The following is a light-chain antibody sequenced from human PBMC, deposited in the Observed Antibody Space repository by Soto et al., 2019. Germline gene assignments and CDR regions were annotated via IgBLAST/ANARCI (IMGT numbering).Light chain of an antibody. CDR1: SGDIGSYNR. Sequence: QSVLTQPASVSGSPGQSITISCTGTSGDIGSYNRVSWYQQHPGKAPKLIIYEVTHRPSGVSHRFSGSKSASTASLTISGLQVEDEADYFCGSYSSTTTREVFGTGTKVTVL. CDR2: EVT. V-gene: IGLV2-14*01. J-gene: IGLJ1*01. CDR3: GSYSSTTTREV.